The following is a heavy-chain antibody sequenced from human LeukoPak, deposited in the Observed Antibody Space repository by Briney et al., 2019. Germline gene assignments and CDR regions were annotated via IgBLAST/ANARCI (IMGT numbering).Heavy chain of an antibody. D-gene: IGHD2-21*02. Sequence: GGSLRLSCAASGFTFSSYSMNWVRQAPGKGLEWVSVIYSGGSTYYADSVKGRFTISRDNSKNTLYLQMNSLRAEDTAVYYCVRVQVVVTAILDYWGQGTLVTVSS. CDR2: IYSGGST. CDR3: VRVQVVVTAILDY. CDR1: GFTFSSYS. V-gene: IGHV3-66*01. J-gene: IGHJ4*02.